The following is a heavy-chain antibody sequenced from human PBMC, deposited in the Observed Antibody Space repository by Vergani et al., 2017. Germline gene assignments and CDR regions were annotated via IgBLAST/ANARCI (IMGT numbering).Heavy chain of an antibody. CDR1: GFTFSSYA. Sequence: VQLVESGGGLVKPGGSLRLSCAASGFTFSSYAMSWVRQAPGKGLEWVSAISGSGGSTYYADSVKGRFTISRDNSKNTLYLQLNSLRAEDTAVYYCARCRGGIAARPWGGEYDCYMDVWGKGTTVTVSS. V-gene: IGHV3-23*04. J-gene: IGHJ6*03. CDR2: ISGSGGST. D-gene: IGHD6-6*01. CDR3: ARCRGGIAARPWGGEYDCYMDV.